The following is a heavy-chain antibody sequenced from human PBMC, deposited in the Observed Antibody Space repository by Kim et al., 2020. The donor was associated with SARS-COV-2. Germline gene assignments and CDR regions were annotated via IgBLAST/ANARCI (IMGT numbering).Heavy chain of an antibody. CDR2: IKPDGSEK. J-gene: IGHJ6*02. CDR3: ASVYDFWSGYSIMPYGMDV. V-gene: IGHV3-7*01. CDR1: GFTFSSYW. Sequence: GGSLRLSCAASGFTFSSYWMSWVRQAPGKGLEWVANIKPDGSEKYYVDSVKGRFTISRDNARKSLYLQMNSLRVEDTAVYYCASVYDFWSGYSIMPYGMDVWGQGTTVTVSS. D-gene: IGHD3-3*01.